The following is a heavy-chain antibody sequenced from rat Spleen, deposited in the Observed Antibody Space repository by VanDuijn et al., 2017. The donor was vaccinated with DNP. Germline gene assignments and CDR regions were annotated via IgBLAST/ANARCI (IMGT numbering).Heavy chain of an antibody. CDR1: GFTFSDYY. D-gene: IGHD1-12*02. J-gene: IGHJ2*01. V-gene: IGHV5-22*01. CDR3: VRPHYYYGSYPQY. Sequence: EVQLVESGGGLVQPGRSLKLSCAASGFTFSDYYMAWVRQAPTKGLEWVAYIRYDGGSTYYGDSVKGRFTISRDNAKSTLYLQMNSLRSEDTATYHCVRPHYYYGSYPQYWGQGVMVTVTS. CDR2: IRYDGGST.